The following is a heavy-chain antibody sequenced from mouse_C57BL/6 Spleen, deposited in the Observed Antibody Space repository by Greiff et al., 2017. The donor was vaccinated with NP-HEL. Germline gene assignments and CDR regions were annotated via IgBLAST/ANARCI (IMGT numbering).Heavy chain of an antibody. CDR1: GYAFSSYW. Sequence: VKLMESGAELVKPGASVKISCKASGYAFSSYWMNWVKQRPGKGLEWIGQIYPGDGDTNYNGKFKGKATLTADKSSSTAYMQLSSLTSEDSAVYFCARSLTGDYFDYWGQGTTLTVSS. CDR3: ARSLTGDYFDY. V-gene: IGHV1-80*01. J-gene: IGHJ2*01. CDR2: IYPGDGDT. D-gene: IGHD4-1*01.